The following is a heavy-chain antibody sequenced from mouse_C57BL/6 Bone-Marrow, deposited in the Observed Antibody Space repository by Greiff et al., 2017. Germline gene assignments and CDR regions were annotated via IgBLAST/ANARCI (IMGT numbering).Heavy chain of an antibody. CDR2: IYPRSGNT. CDR1: GYTFTSYG. CDR3: ARRDEGFAY. J-gene: IGHJ3*01. Sequence: VQLKESGAELARPGASVKLSCKASGYTFTSYGISWVKQRTGQGLEWIGEIYPRSGNTYYNEKFKGKATLTADKSSSTAYMELRSLTSEDAAVYFCARRDEGFAYWGQGTLVTVSA. D-gene: IGHD3-3*01. V-gene: IGHV1-81*01.